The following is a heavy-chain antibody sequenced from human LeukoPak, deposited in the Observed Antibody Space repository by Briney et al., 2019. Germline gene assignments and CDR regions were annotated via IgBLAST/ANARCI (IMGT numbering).Heavy chain of an antibody. CDR2: INHSGST. CDR1: GGSFSGYY. J-gene: IGHJ4*02. Sequence: SETLSLTCAVYGGSFSGYYWSWIRQPPGKGLEWIGEINHSGSTNYNPSLKSRVTISVDTSKNQFSLKLSSVTAADTAVYYCALAYRVVPAAMDTFDYWGQGTLVTVSS. D-gene: IGHD2-2*01. V-gene: IGHV4-34*01. CDR3: ALAYRVVPAAMDTFDY.